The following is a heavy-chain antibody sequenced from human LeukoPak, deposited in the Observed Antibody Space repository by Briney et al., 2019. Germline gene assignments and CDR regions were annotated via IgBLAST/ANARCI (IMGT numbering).Heavy chain of an antibody. D-gene: IGHD3-10*01. Sequence: GECLKISSQVSGYIFTNYWVGWGRQVPGKGLESMGIIYPADSDTAYSPSFQGQVTISADKSISTVYLQWSSLKASDTAMYYCARQSRDGSKTRGYYFDYWGQGTLVTVST. CDR1: GYIFTNYW. CDR3: ARQSRDGSKTRGYYFDY. CDR2: IYPADSDT. V-gene: IGHV5-51*01. J-gene: IGHJ4*02.